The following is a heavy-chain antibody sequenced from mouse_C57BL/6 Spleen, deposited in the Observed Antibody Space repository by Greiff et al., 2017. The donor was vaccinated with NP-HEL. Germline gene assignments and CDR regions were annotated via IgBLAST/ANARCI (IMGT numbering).Heavy chain of an antibody. D-gene: IGHD1-1*01. V-gene: IGHV3-6*01. CDR1: GYSITSGYY. J-gene: IGHJ1*03. CDR2: ISYDGSN. Sequence: EVKLMESGPGLVKPSQSLSLTCSVTGYSITSGYYWNWIRQFPGNKLEWMGYISYDGSNNYNPSLKNRISITRDTSKNQFFLKLNSVTTEDTATYYCARFVSSFPYWYFDVWGTGTTVTVSS. CDR3: ARFVSSFPYWYFDV.